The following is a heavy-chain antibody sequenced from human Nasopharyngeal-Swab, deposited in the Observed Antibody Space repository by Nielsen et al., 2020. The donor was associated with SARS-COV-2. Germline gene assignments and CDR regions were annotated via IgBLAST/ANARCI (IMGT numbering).Heavy chain of an antibody. CDR2: ISGSGGST. D-gene: IGHD3-3*01. V-gene: IGHV3-23*01. J-gene: IGHJ4*02. CDR1: GFTFSSYA. Sequence: GESLKISYAASGFTFSSYAMSWVRQAPGKGLEWVSAISGSGGSTYYADSVKGRFTISRDNSKNTLYLQMNSLRAEDTAVYYCAKGESITIFGVGGTYFDYWGQGTLVTVSS. CDR3: AKGESITIFGVGGTYFDY.